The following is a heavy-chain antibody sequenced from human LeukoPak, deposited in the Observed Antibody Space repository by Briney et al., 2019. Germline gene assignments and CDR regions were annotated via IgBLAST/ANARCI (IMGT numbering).Heavy chain of an antibody. CDR3: AKDAKSLTERGYLDS. J-gene: IGHJ4*02. CDR1: GFTFDDYA. D-gene: IGHD2-15*01. V-gene: IGHV3-9*01. Sequence: QTGRSLRLSCAASGFTFDDYAMHWVRQAPGKGLEWVSGISWKSATIGYADSVKGRFTISRDNAKNILYLQMNSLRGDDTAFYYCAKDAKSLTERGYLDSWGQGTLVIVSS. CDR2: ISWKSATI.